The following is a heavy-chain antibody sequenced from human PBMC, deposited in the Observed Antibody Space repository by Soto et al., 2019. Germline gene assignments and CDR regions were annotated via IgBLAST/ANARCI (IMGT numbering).Heavy chain of an antibody. Sequence: QITLKESGPTLVKPTQTLTLTCSFSGFSLNSSGVGVGWIRQPPGKALEWLALIHWNDDNRYSPSLKSRLTIPKDTSKNQVVLTMTNMDPVDTATYYCAPAYYDFWSDYYTCWFDPWGQGTLVTVSS. CDR1: GFSLNSSGVG. J-gene: IGHJ5*02. D-gene: IGHD3-3*01. CDR2: IHWNDDN. CDR3: APAYYDFWSDYYTCWFDP. V-gene: IGHV2-5*01.